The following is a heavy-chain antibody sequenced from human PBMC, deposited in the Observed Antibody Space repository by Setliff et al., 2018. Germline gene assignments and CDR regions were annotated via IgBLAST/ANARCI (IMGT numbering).Heavy chain of an antibody. Sequence: GGSLRLSCAASGFTFSSYGMHWVRQAPGKGLEWVSSIGASGDRTYYADSVKGRFTISRDNSRNSLYLQMNSLRVEDTASYYCARDPNGDYVGAFGPWGQGILVTVSS. CDR1: GFTFSSYG. CDR2: IGASGDRT. D-gene: IGHD4-17*01. CDR3: ARDPNGDYVGAFGP. J-gene: IGHJ5*02. V-gene: IGHV3-23*01.